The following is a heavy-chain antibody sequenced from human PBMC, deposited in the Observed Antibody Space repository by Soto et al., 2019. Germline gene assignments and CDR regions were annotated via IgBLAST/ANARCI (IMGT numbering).Heavy chain of an antibody. D-gene: IGHD1-7*01. V-gene: IGHV3-30*18. CDR2: ISYDGSNK. Sequence: ESGGGVVQPGTSLRLSCAASGFTFSSYGMHWVRQAPGKGLEWVAVISYDGSNKYYADSVKGRFTISRDNSKNTLYLQMNSLRPEDTAMYFCAKDTSEDWNFVVYYFDYWGQGTLVTVSS. CDR1: GFTFSSYG. CDR3: AKDTSEDWNFVVYYFDY. J-gene: IGHJ4*02.